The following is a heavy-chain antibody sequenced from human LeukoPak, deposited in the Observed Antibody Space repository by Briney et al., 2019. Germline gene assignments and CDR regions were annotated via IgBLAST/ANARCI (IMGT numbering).Heavy chain of an antibody. V-gene: IGHV7-4-1*02. D-gene: IGHD4/OR15-4a*01. CDR3: VRVGVLTTVFDY. Sequence: ASVKVSCEASGYDFTAYTLNWVRQAPGQGLEWMGWINTRTANPTYAQGFVGRFVFSVDTSVNTAYLQISSLKAEDTAAYYCVRVGVLTTVFDYWGQGTLVTVSS. CDR2: INTRTANP. J-gene: IGHJ4*02. CDR1: GYDFTAYT.